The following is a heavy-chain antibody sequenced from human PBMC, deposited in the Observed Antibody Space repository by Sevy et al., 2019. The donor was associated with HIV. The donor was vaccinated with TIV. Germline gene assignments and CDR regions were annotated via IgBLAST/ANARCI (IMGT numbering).Heavy chain of an antibody. Sequence: GGSLRLSCAASGFTFSSYGMHWVRQAPGKGLEWVAFIRYDGSNKYYADSVKGRFTIPRDNSKNTLYLQMNSLRAEDTALYYCAKDRVNGSGWYPDAFDIWGQGTMVTVSS. CDR2: IRYDGSNK. J-gene: IGHJ3*02. CDR3: AKDRVNGSGWYPDAFDI. CDR1: GFTFSSYG. V-gene: IGHV3-30*02. D-gene: IGHD6-19*01.